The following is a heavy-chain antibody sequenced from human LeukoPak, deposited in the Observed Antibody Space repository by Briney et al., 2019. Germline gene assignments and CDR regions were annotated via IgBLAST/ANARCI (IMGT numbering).Heavy chain of an antibody. D-gene: IGHD6-6*01. CDR1: GFTFRTYG. CDR2: MRYDGSNE. J-gene: IGHJ4*02. Sequence: GGSLRLSCAASGFTFRTYGMHWVRQAPGKGLEWVAFMRYDGSNEYYADSVKGRFTISRDNSKNTLYLQMNSLRAEDTAVYYCARTSAARLGLIDYWGQGTLVTVSS. CDR3: ARTSAARLGLIDY. V-gene: IGHV3-30*02.